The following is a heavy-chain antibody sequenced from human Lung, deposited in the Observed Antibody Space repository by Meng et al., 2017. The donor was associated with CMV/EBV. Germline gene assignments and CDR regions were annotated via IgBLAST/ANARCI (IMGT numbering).Heavy chain of an antibody. D-gene: IGHD6-13*01. V-gene: IGHV3-30*02. CDR2: IRYDGSNK. CDR3: AKDRLSSSSWYYYYYGRDV. CDR1: GFTFSSYG. J-gene: IGHJ6*02. Sequence: GGSLRLXCAASGFTFSSYGMHWVRQAPGKGLEWVAFIRYDGSNKYYADSVKGRFTISRDNSKNTLYLQMNSLRAEDTAVYYCAKDRLSSSSWYYYYYGRDVWGQGTXVNV.